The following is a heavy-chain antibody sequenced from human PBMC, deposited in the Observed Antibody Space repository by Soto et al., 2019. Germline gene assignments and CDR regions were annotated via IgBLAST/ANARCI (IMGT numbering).Heavy chain of an antibody. V-gene: IGHV5-10-1*01. J-gene: IGHJ3*02. D-gene: IGHD1-26*01. CDR1: GYSFALYW. CDR3: AKRFSLKIGGAFSAFDI. CDR2: IDPSDGYT. Sequence: GESLKISCKGSGYSFALYWIAWVRQMPGKGLEWMGRIDPSDGYTSYNPSFRGHVTISADTSISTAYLHWSDLKASDTAIYYCAKRFSLKIGGAFSAFDIWGQGTMVPVSS.